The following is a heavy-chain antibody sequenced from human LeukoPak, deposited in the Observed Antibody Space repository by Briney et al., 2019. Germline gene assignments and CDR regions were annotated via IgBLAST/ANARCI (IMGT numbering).Heavy chain of an antibody. CDR1: GFTFNIYS. Sequence: GGSLRLSCAASGFTFNIYSMNWVRQAPGKGLEWVSSISSTSSHKYYADSVKGRFTVSRDNAKNSLYLQMTSLRAEDTAVYYCAREFADSWGQGTLVTVSS. CDR3: AREFADS. CDR2: ISSTSSHK. V-gene: IGHV3-21*01. J-gene: IGHJ4*02.